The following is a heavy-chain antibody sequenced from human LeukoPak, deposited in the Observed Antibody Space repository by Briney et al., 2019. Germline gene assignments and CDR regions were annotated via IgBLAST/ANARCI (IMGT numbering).Heavy chain of an antibody. V-gene: IGHV4-61*01. CDR2: IYYSGST. Sequence: PSETLSLTCTVSGGSVTSISYYWSWIRQPPGKELEWIGYIYYSGSTKYKPSLKSRVTMSVDTSKNQFSLKLSSVTAADTAVYYRARWYCDRTSCHVDYWGQGTLVTVPS. CDR3: ARWYCDRTSCHVDY. J-gene: IGHJ4*02. D-gene: IGHD2-2*01. CDR1: GGSVTSISYY.